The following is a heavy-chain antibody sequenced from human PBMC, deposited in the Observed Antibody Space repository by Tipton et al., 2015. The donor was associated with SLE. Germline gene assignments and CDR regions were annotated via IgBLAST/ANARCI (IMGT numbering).Heavy chain of an antibody. Sequence: SPRLSCAASGFTFSSYAMNWVRQAPGKGLEWVSYISSSGSTIYYADSVKGRFTISRDNAKNSLYLQMNSLRAEDTAVYYCARGKAGTTTPFEGWGQGTLVTVSS. CDR3: ARGKAGTTTPFEG. D-gene: IGHD1-7*01. V-gene: IGHV3-48*03. J-gene: IGHJ4*02. CDR2: ISSSGSTI. CDR1: GFTFSSYA.